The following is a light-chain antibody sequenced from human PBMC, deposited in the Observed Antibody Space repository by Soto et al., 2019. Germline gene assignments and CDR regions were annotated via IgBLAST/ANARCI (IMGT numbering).Light chain of an antibody. V-gene: IGLV2-14*01. CDR1: SSDVGGHNF. CDR2: EVT. Sequence: QSALTQPASVSGSPGQSITISCTGTSSDVGGHNFVSWYQQHPGKAPKLMIYEVTNRPSGVSNRFSGSKSGNTASLTISGLQTEDEADYYCSSYASSTTVVVFGGGTKLTVL. J-gene: IGLJ2*01. CDR3: SSYASSTTVVV.